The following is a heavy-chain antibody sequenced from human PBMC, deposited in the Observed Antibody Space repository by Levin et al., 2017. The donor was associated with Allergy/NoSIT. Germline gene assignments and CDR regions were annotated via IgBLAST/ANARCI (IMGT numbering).Heavy chain of an antibody. Sequence: SCAASGFTVSSNYMSWVRQAPGKGLEWVSVIYSGGSTYYADSVKGRFTISRDNSKNTLYLQMNSLRAEDTAVYYCARAVVGHGDYAKDPYGMDVWGQGTTVTVSS. CDR3: ARAVVGHGDYAKDPYGMDV. V-gene: IGHV3-53*01. J-gene: IGHJ6*02. CDR1: GFTVSSNY. D-gene: IGHD4-17*01. CDR2: IYSGGST.